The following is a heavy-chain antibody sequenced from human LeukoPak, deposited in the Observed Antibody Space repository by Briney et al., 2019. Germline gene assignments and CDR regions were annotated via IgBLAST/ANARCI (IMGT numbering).Heavy chain of an antibody. CDR1: GFTVSSNY. Sequence: GGSLRLSCAASGFTVSSNYMSWVRQAPGKGLEWVSTIYSGGSTYYADSVKGRFTISRDNSKNTLYLQMNSLRGEDTAVYYCARNGYTSGWYRNWGQGTLVTGSS. CDR3: ARNGYTSGWYRN. J-gene: IGHJ4*02. D-gene: IGHD6-19*01. CDR2: IYSGGST. V-gene: IGHV3-53*01.